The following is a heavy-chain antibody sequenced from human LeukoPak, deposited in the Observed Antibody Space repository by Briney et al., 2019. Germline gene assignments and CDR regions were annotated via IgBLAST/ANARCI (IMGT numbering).Heavy chain of an antibody. CDR3: ARGPAMVRGVNWFDP. V-gene: IGHV4-34*01. CDR2: INHSGST. D-gene: IGHD3-10*01. CDR1: GGSFSGYC. Sequence: SETLSLTCAVYGGSFSGYCWSCIRQPPGKGLEWIGEINHSGSTNYNPSLKSRVTISVDTSKNQFSLKLSSVTAADTAVYYCARGPAMVRGVNWFDPWGQGTLVTVSS. J-gene: IGHJ5*02.